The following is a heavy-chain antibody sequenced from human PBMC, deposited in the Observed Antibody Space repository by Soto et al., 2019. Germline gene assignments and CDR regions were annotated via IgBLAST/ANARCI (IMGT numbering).Heavy chain of an antibody. CDR3: ATDGGIDGPNLFAD. V-gene: IGHV1-24*01. J-gene: IGHJ4*02. CDR2: FDPEYGEK. Sequence: ASVKVSCKVSGCTLTELSIHWVRQAPVKVLEWMVGFDPEYGEKIYAQKFQGRVTMTEDTSTDTAYMELSSLRSEDTAVYYCATDGGIDGPNLFADWAQGTLVTVSS. CDR1: GCTLTELS. D-gene: IGHD3-16*01.